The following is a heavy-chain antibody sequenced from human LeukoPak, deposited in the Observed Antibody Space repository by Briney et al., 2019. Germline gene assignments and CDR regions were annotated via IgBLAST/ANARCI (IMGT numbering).Heavy chain of an antibody. Sequence: GGSLRLSCAASGFTFSNYAMHWVRQAPGKGLEWMSVISYDGRNKYFADSVKGRFTISRDNSKNTLYLQMNSLRAEDTAVYYCAKEGTSDYYDSSGYFDNWFDPWGQGTLVTVSS. CDR2: ISYDGRNK. V-gene: IGHV3-30*04. CDR1: GFTFSNYA. CDR3: AKEGTSDYYDSSGYFDNWFDP. J-gene: IGHJ5*02. D-gene: IGHD3-22*01.